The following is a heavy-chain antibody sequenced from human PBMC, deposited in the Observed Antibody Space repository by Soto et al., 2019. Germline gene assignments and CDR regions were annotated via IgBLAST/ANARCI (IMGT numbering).Heavy chain of an antibody. V-gene: IGHV4-39*02. CDR2: ISYSGSP. Sequence: QLQLQESGPGLVKPSETLSLTCTVSGDSISTSGYYWAWIRQPPGKGLEWSGSISYSGSPSYNPSLARRLTMSVDTSKNPLSLRLTSVTAADTAVYYCASHPYGGTTHRSDYWGQGTLVTVSS. D-gene: IGHD1-26*01. CDR1: GDSISTSGYY. J-gene: IGHJ4*02. CDR3: ASHPYGGTTHRSDY.